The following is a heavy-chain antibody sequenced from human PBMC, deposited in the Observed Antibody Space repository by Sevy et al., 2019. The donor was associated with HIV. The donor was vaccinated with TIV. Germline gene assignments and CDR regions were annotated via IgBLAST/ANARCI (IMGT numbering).Heavy chain of an antibody. CDR2: ISSSSSTI. CDR1: GFTFSSYR. J-gene: IGHJ4*02. D-gene: IGHD3-10*01. V-gene: IGHV3-48*02. Sequence: GGSLRLSCAASGFTFSSYRMNWVRQAPGKGLEWVSYISSSSSTIYYADSVKGRFTISRDNAKNSLYLQMNSLRDEDTAVYYCARDESCAAAGITMVRGVISRGFDYRGQGTLVTVSS. CDR3: ARDESCAAAGITMVRGVISRGFDY.